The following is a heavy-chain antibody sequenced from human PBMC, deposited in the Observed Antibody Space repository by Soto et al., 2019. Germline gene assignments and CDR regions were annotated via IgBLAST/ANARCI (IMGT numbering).Heavy chain of an antibody. Sequence: GASVKVSCKASGGTFSSYTISWVRQAPGQGLEWMGRIIPILGIANYAQKFQGRVTITADKSTSTAYMELSSLRSEDTAVYYCASTTVTILNYYYYYMDVWGKGTTVTVSS. CDR2: IIPILGIA. V-gene: IGHV1-69*02. CDR1: GGTFSSYT. J-gene: IGHJ6*03. CDR3: ASTTVTILNYYYYYMDV. D-gene: IGHD4-17*01.